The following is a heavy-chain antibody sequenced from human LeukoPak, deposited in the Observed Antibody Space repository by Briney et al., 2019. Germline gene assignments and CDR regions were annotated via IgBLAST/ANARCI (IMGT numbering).Heavy chain of an antibody. Sequence: GGSLRLSCAASGFTFTNYWMSWVRQAPGKGLEWVANIKEDGSEHYYVDSVKGRFTISRDNAKTSLYLQMNSLRAEDTAVYYCARARGWSPLDYWGQGNLVTVSS. J-gene: IGHJ4*02. CDR1: GFTFTNYW. CDR3: ARARGWSPLDY. D-gene: IGHD3-10*01. CDR2: IKEDGSEH. V-gene: IGHV3-7*01.